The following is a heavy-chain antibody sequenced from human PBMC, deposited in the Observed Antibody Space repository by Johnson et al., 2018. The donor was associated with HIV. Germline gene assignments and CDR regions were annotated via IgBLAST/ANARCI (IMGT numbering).Heavy chain of an antibody. J-gene: IGHJ3*02. Sequence: QVQLVESGGGLVQPGGSLRLSCAASGFTFSDHYMDWVRQAPGKGLEWVAVISYDGSNKYYVDSVKGRFTISRDKSKNTLYLQMNSLRAEDTAVYYCAKDGAMAFDIWGQGTLVTVSS. V-gene: IGHV3-30*18. CDR3: AKDGAMAFDI. CDR2: ISYDGSNK. CDR1: GFTFSDHY. D-gene: IGHD2-2*01.